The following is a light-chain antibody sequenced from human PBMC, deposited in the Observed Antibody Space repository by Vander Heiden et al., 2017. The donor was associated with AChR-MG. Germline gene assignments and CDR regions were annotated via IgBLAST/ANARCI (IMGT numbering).Light chain of an antibody. CDR3: AAWDDSLSGLWV. CDR2: RNN. CDR1: RSNIGNHF. Sequence: QPVLTPPPSASGTPGQRVTISCSGSRSNIGNHFVYWYKQVPGTAPKLLIYRNNQRPSGVPDRFSGSKSGTSASLAISGLRSEDEADYHCAAWDDSLSGLWVFGGGTKVTVL. J-gene: IGLJ3*02. V-gene: IGLV1-47*01.